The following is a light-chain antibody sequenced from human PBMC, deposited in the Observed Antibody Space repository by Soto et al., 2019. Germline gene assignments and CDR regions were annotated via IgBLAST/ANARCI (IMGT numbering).Light chain of an antibody. CDR1: QGIGND. V-gene: IGKV1-17*01. CDR2: TTS. Sequence: MQLTQSPSSLSASVGDSVTITCRASQGIGNDLNWYQQKPGKAPKRLIFTTSNLQNGVPSRFSGSGSGTEFTLTITSLQPEDFATYYCLQHNTYPLTFGRGTKVDIK. CDR3: LQHNTYPLT. J-gene: IGKJ4*01.